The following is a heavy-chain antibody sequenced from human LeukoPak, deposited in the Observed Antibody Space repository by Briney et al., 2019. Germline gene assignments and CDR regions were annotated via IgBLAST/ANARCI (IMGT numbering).Heavy chain of an antibody. CDR1: GYSISSGYY. D-gene: IGHD6-25*01. J-gene: IGHJ4*02. CDR3: ARRGSAAALGY. Sequence: SETLSLTFTVSGYSISSGYYWGWIRQPPGKGLEWIGSIYHSGSTYYNPSLKSRVTISVDTSKNQFSLKLSSVTAADTAVYYCARRGSAAALGYWGQGTLVTVSS. CDR2: IYHSGST. V-gene: IGHV4-38-2*02.